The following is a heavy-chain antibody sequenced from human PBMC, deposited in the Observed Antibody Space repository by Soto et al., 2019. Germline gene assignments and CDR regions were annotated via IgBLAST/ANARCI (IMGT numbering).Heavy chain of an antibody. Sequence: QTLSLTCAISGDNVSSNSAASNWINQSPSRGIEWLGRTYNRSKWYNDYAVSVKSRITINPDTSKNQFSLQLNSVTPEDTAVYYCARVSPYCTNGVCPDYGMDVWGKGTTVTVSS. V-gene: IGHV6-1*01. CDR2: TYNRSKWYN. CDR3: ARVSPYCTNGVCPDYGMDV. D-gene: IGHD2-8*01. CDR1: GDNVSSNSAA. J-gene: IGHJ6*04.